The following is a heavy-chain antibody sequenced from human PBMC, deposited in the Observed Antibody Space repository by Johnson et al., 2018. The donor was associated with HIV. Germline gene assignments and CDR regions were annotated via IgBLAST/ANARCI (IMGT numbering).Heavy chain of an antibody. CDR3: ARGDCSSTSCYGDVFDI. CDR1: GFTFSSYD. V-gene: IGHV3-13*01. J-gene: IGHJ3*02. Sequence: VQLVESGGGLVQPGGSLRLSCAASGFTFSSYDMHWVRQATGKGLEWVSAIATAGDTYSPVSVKGRFTISRENAKNSLYLQMNSLRAGDTAVYYCARGDCSSTSCYGDVFDIWGQGTMVIVSS. CDR2: IATAGDT. D-gene: IGHD2-2*01.